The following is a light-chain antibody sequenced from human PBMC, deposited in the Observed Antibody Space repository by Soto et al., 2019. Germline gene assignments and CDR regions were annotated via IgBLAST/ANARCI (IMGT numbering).Light chain of an antibody. CDR1: QSIGSSF. V-gene: IGKV3-20*01. Sequence: ELVLTQSPGTLSLSPGERATLSCRASQSIGSSFLDWYQQKPGQAPRLLIFETSSRATGVPDRFSGSGSGTDFTLTINRLEPEDFAVYYCQQYGNSPRTFGQGTKVEIK. J-gene: IGKJ1*01. CDR3: QQYGNSPRT. CDR2: ETS.